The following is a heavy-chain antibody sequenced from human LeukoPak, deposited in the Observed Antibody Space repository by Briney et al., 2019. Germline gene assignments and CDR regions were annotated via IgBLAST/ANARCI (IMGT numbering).Heavy chain of an antibody. V-gene: IGHV3-9*01. CDR2: ISWNSGSI. J-gene: IGHJ3*02. Sequence: GGSLRLSCAASGFTFDDYAMHWVRQAPGKGLEWVSGISWNSGSIGYADSVKGRFTISRDNAKNSLYLQMNSLRAEDTALYYCAKDIAGATNAFDIWGQGTMVTVSS. D-gene: IGHD1-26*01. CDR3: AKDIAGATNAFDI. CDR1: GFTFDDYA.